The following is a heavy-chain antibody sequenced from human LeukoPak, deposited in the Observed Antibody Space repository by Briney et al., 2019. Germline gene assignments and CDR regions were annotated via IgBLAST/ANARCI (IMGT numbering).Heavy chain of an antibody. J-gene: IGHJ4*02. D-gene: IGHD1/OR15-1a*01. V-gene: IGHV4-59*01. CDR3: ARKQGDY. Sequence: SETLSLTCTVSGDSITSYYWTWIRQPPGKGLEWIGYIYYSGSTNYNPSLKSRVTISVDTSKNQFSLRLSSVTAADTAVYYCARKQGDYWGQGTLVTVS. CDR1: GDSITSYY. CDR2: IYYSGST.